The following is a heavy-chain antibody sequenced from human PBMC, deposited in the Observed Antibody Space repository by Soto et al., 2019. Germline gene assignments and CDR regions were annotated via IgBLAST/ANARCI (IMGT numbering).Heavy chain of an antibody. CDR2: ISPMFGAA. V-gene: IGHV1-69*19. J-gene: IGHJ4*02. Sequence: QVQLVQSGAEMKKPGSSVKVSCQSSGGTFNTYAMNWVRQAPGQGPEWMGDISPMFGAANYAPKFQGRVTITADESTGTSYMQLGSLTSEDTALYFCARAVQVHTPAFVYWGQGTLVTVSS. CDR1: GGTFNTYA. D-gene: IGHD3-10*01. CDR3: ARAVQVHTPAFVY.